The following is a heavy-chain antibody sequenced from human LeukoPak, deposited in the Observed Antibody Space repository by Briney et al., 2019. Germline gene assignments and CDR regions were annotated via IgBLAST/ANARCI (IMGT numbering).Heavy chain of an antibody. CDR3: AKGGIVGATLYDY. V-gene: IGHV3-23*01. Sequence: GGSLRLSCVASGFIFSDYAMGWVRQAPGKRLEWVSGISDGGVRTYYADSVKGRFTISRDNSKNTLFLHMDSLRVEDTAVYYCAKGGIVGATLYDYWGQGTLVTVSS. CDR1: GFIFSDYA. J-gene: IGHJ4*02. D-gene: IGHD1-26*01. CDR2: ISDGGVRT.